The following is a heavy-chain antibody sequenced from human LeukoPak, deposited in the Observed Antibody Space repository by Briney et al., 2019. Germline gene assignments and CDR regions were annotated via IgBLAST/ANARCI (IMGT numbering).Heavy chain of an antibody. CDR1: GFTFSSYA. CDR2: ISYDGSNK. V-gene: IGHV3-30-3*01. D-gene: IGHD2-21*01. CDR3: AKDESCGGDCYPSGAFDI. Sequence: PGRSLRLSCAASGFTFSSYAMHWVRQAPGKGLEWVAVISYDGSNKYYADSVKGRFTISRDNSKNTLYLQMNSLRAEDTAVYYCAKDESCGGDCYPSGAFDIWGQGTMVTVSS. J-gene: IGHJ3*02.